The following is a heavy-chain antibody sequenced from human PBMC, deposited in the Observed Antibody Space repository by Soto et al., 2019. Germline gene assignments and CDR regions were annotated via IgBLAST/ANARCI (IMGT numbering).Heavy chain of an antibody. Sequence: QVQLVESGGGVVQPGRYLRLSCAASGFTFSSYAMHWVRQAPCKGLEWVAVISYDGSNKYYADSVKGRVTISRDNSKNTMYLQMNSLRAEDTAVYYCARDYYRFHCVYGVSMDVWRQGTTVTVSS. D-gene: IGHD5-12*01. CDR1: GFTFSSYA. CDR2: ISYDGSNK. CDR3: ARDYYRFHCVYGVSMDV. J-gene: IGHJ6*02. V-gene: IGHV3-30-3*01.